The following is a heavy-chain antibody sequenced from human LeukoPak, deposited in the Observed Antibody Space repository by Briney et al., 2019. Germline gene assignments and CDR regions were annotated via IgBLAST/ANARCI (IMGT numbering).Heavy chain of an antibody. V-gene: IGHV4-34*01. CDR2: INHSGST. J-gene: IGHJ6*02. Sequence: SETLSLTCAVYGGSFSGYYWNWIRQPPGKGLEWIGEINHSGSTNYNPSLKSRVTISVDTSKNQFSLKLSSVTAADTAVYYCARGSGIVVVPAAGYYYYGMDVWGQGTTVTVSS. CDR1: GGSFSGYY. D-gene: IGHD2-2*01. CDR3: ARGSGIVVVPAAGYYYYGMDV.